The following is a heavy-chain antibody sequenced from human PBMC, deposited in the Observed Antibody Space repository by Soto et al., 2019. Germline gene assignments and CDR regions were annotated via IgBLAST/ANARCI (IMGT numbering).Heavy chain of an antibody. CDR2: FYYSGST. D-gene: IGHD3-16*01. J-gene: IGHJ6*02. Sequence: SETLSLTCTVSGGSISSGDYFWSWLRQPPGKGLEWIGYFYYSGSTYYHPSRESRVTITVDTPKNQFFLRLSTVTAADSDVYYCASDGGAYVRPGYYYGLDVWGQGTTVTVSS. CDR3: ASDGGAYVRPGYYYGLDV. CDR1: GGSISSGDYF. V-gene: IGHV4-30-4*01.